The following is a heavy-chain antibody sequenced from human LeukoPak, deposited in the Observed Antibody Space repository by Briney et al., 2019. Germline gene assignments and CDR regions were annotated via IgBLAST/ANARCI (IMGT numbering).Heavy chain of an antibody. J-gene: IGHJ3*02. CDR1: GYTFTSYY. CDR2: INPSGGST. Sequence: ASVKVSCKASGYTFTSYYMHWVRQPPGQGLEWMGIINPSGGSTSYAQKFPGRVTMTRDMSTSTVYMELSSLRSEDTAVYYCARGWSHDAFDIWGQGTMVTVSS. D-gene: IGHD3-3*01. CDR3: ARGWSHDAFDI. V-gene: IGHV1-46*01.